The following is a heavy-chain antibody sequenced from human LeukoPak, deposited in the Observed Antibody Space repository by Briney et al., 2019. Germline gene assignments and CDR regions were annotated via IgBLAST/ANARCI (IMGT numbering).Heavy chain of an antibody. D-gene: IGHD6-19*01. Sequence: SETLSPTCTVSGGSISSYYWSWIRQPPGKGLEWIGYIYYSGSTNYNPSLKSRVTISVDTSKNQFSLKLSSVTAADTAVYYCARRTAGSPSYFDYWGQGTLVTVSS. J-gene: IGHJ4*02. CDR1: GGSISSYY. V-gene: IGHV4-59*08. CDR2: IYYSGST. CDR3: ARRTAGSPSYFDY.